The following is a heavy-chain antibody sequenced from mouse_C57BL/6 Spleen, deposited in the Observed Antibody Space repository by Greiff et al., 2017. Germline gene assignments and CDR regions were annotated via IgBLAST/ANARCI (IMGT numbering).Heavy chain of an antibody. V-gene: IGHV1-78*01. Sequence: QVQLQQSDAELVKPGASVKISCKVSGYTFTDHTIHWMKQRPEQGLAWIGYIYPRDGSTKYNEKFKGKATLTADKSSSTAYMQLNSLTSEDSAVDCGARARLYGSSYGCAYWGQGTLVTVSA. CDR2: IYPRDGST. J-gene: IGHJ3*01. CDR1: GYTFTDHT. CDR3: ARARLYGSSYGCAY. D-gene: IGHD1-1*01.